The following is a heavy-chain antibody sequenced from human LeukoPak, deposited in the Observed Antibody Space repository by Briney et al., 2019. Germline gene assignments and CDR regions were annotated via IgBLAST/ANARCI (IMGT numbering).Heavy chain of an antibody. CDR1: GGSFSGYC. D-gene: IGHD6-19*01. CDR2: INHSGST. J-gene: IGHJ5*02. CDR3: ARTQWLVRNWFDP. V-gene: IGHV4-34*01. Sequence: PSETLSLTCAVYGGSFSGYCWSWIRQPPGKGLEWIGEINHSGSTNYNPSLKSRVTISVDTSKNQFSLKLSSVTAADTAVYYCARTQWLVRNWFDPWGQGTLVTVSS.